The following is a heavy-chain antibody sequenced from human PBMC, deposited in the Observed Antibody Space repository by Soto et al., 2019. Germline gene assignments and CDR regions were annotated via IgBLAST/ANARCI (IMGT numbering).Heavy chain of an antibody. CDR1: GGSISSSSYY. J-gene: IGHJ6*03. D-gene: IGHD5-12*01. CDR3: ASNVDIVATMSYYYYMDV. V-gene: IGHV4-39*01. Sequence: SETLSLTCTVSGGSISSSSYYWGWIRQPPGKGLEWIGSIYYSGSTYYNPSLKSRVTISVDTSKNQFSLKLSSVTAADTAVYYCASNVDIVATMSYYYYMDVWGKGTTVTVSS. CDR2: IYYSGST.